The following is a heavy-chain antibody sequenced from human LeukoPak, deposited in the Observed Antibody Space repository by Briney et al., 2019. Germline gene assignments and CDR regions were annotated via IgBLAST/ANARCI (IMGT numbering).Heavy chain of an antibody. V-gene: IGHV3-30*02. CDR3: AKDLAVATINGVDY. D-gene: IGHD5-12*01. Sequence: GGSLRLSCAPSGFTFSSYGMHWVRQAPGKGLEWVAFIRYDGSNKYYADSVKGRFTISRDNSKNTLYLQMNSLRAEDTAVYYCAKDLAVATINGVDYWGQGTLVTVSS. J-gene: IGHJ4*02. CDR1: GFTFSSYG. CDR2: IRYDGSNK.